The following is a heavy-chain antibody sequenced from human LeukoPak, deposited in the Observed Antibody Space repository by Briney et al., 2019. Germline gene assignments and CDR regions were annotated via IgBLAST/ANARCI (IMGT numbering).Heavy chain of an antibody. D-gene: IGHD1-7*01. V-gene: IGHV3-66*01. CDR1: GFTVSSNY. CDR3: AKDPGHNWNYWFDP. Sequence: GGSLRLSCAASGFTVSSNYMSWVRQAPGKGLEWVSVIYSGGSTYYADSVKGRFTISRDNSKNTLYLQMNSLRAEDTAVYYCAKDPGHNWNYWFDPWGQGTLVTVSS. J-gene: IGHJ5*02. CDR2: IYSGGST.